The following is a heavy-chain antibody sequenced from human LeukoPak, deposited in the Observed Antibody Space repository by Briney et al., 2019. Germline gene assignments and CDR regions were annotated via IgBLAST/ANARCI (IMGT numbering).Heavy chain of an antibody. CDR3: ARVRSYYSAFDI. V-gene: IGHV4-38-2*02. J-gene: IGHJ3*02. Sequence: PSETLSLTCTVSGDSISRGYFWNWIRQSPGKGLEWIGRMFYSGNTDYNPSLKSRVTISVDTSKNQFSLKLSSVTAADTAVYYCARVRSYYSAFDIWGQGTMVTVSS. CDR1: GDSISRGYF. CDR2: MFYSGNT. D-gene: IGHD1-26*01.